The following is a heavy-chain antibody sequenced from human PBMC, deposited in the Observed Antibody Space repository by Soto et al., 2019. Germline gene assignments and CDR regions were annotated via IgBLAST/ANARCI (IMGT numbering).Heavy chain of an antibody. Sequence: GGSLRLSCAASGFTFSSYSMNWVRQAPGKGLEWVSSIRSSSSYIYYADSVKGRFTISRDNAKNSLYLQMNSLRAEDTAVYYCARFGHYWGQGTLVTVSS. V-gene: IGHV3-21*01. CDR1: GFTFSSYS. J-gene: IGHJ4*02. CDR2: IRSSSSYI. CDR3: ARFGHY. D-gene: IGHD3-16*01.